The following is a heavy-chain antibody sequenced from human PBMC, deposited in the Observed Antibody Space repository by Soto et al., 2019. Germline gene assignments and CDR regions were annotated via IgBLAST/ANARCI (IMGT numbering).Heavy chain of an antibody. CDR2: ISGSGVST. CDR3: ATAHHYSSSWSEFDY. D-gene: IGHD6-13*01. CDR1: GFTFSSYA. Sequence: EVQLLESGGGLVQPGGSLRLSCAASGFTFSSYAMSWVRQAPGKGLEWVSAISGSGVSTYYADSVKGRSTISRDNSKNTLYMQMNSRRAEDTGVYYSATAHHYSSSWSEFDYWGQGTLVTVSS. V-gene: IGHV3-23*01. J-gene: IGHJ4*02.